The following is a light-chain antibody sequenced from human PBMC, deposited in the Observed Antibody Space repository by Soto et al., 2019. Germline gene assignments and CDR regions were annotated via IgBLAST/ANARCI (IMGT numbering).Light chain of an antibody. V-gene: IGLV2-8*01. CDR1: SSDVGGYNY. Sequence: QSALTQPRSVSGSPGQSVTISCTGTSSDVGGYNYVSWYQQHPGKAPKLMIYEVSKRPLGVPDRFSGSKSGNTASLTVSGLQAEDEADYYCSSYAGSNNLVFGGGTKLTVL. CDR2: EVS. CDR3: SSYAGSNNLV. J-gene: IGLJ2*01.